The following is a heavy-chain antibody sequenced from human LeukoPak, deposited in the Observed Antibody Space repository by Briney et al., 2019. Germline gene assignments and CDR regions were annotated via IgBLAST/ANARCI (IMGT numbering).Heavy chain of an antibody. CDR2: ISYSGST. V-gene: IGHV4-39*01. CDR3: ARGSRRLADFHY. D-gene: IGHD1-26*01. J-gene: IGHJ4*02. CDR1: GDSISSSDYY. Sequence: KSSETLSLTCTVSGDSISSSDYYWGWIRQPPGKGLGWIGTISYSGSTYYNPSLQSRVTISVDTSKNQLSLELSSVTAADAAVYYCARGSRRLADFHYWGQGTLVTVSS.